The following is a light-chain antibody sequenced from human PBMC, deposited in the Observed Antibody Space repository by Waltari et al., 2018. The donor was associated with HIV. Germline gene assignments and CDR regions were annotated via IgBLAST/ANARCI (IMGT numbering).Light chain of an antibody. Sequence: QSALTQPASVSGSPGQPITISCTGTSSDVGIYNLVPWYQQHPGKAPKLMIYEGSKRPSGVSNRFSGSKSGNTASLTISGLQAEDEADYYCCSYAGSSTWVFGGGTKLTVL. CDR3: CSYAGSSTWV. CDR2: EGS. CDR1: SSDVGIYNL. J-gene: IGLJ3*02. V-gene: IGLV2-23*01.